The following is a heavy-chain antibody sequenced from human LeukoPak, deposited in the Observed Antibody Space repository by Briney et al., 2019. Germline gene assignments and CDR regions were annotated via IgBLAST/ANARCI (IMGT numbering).Heavy chain of an antibody. Sequence: SETLSLTCTVSGGSISSYYWSWIRQPPGKGLEWIGYIYYSGSTNYNPSLKSRVTISVDTSKNQFSLKLSSVTAADTAVYYCARVYCPNGVCYNSRGWFDPWGQGTLVTVSS. CDR2: IYYSGST. D-gene: IGHD2-8*01. V-gene: IGHV4-59*01. J-gene: IGHJ5*02. CDR3: ARVYCPNGVCYNSRGWFDP. CDR1: GGSISSYY.